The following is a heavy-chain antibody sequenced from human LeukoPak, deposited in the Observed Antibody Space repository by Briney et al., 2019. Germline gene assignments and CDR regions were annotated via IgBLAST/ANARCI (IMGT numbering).Heavy chain of an antibody. Sequence: GESLKISCRGSGYSFTTYWIGWVRQMPGKGLDWMGIIYPGDSDTRYSPSFQGQVTMSADKSINTAYLQWSSLKASDTAMYYCARRQGCSSTSCPPDSWGQGTLVTVSS. CDR2: IYPGDSDT. D-gene: IGHD2-2*01. J-gene: IGHJ4*02. V-gene: IGHV5-51*01. CDR1: GYSFTTYW. CDR3: ARRQGCSSTSCPPDS.